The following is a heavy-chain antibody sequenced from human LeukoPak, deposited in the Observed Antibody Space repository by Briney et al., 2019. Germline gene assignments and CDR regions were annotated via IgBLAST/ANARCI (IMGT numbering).Heavy chain of an antibody. J-gene: IGHJ3*02. CDR1: GFTFSSYG. CDR2: ISSSGSTI. CDR3: GKGSRPYDSPLDI. V-gene: IGHV3-48*04. D-gene: IGHD3-22*01. Sequence: GGSLRLSCAASGFTFSSYGMHWVRQAPGKGLEWVSYISSSGSTIYYADSMKGRFTISRDNAKNSLYLQMNSLRAEDTAVYYCGKGSRPYDSPLDIWGQGTMVTVSS.